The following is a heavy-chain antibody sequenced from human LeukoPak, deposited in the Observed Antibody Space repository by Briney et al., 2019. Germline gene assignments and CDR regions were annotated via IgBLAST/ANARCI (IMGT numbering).Heavy chain of an antibody. CDR3: ASQSGSRRNDY. V-gene: IGHV3-23*01. CDR1: GFTFSSYA. D-gene: IGHD3-10*01. J-gene: IGHJ4*02. CDR2: ISGSGGST. Sequence: GGSLRLSCAASGFTFSSYAMSWVRQAPGKGLEWVSAISGSGGSTYYADSVKGRFTLSRDNSKNTLYLQMNSLRAEDTAVYYCASQSGSRRNDYWGQGTLVTVSS.